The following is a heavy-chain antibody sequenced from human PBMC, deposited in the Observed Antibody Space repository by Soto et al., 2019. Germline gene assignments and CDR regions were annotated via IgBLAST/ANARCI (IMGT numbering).Heavy chain of an antibody. CDR3: ARRWGSAADY. CDR1: GGSISSYY. V-gene: IGHV4-59*08. J-gene: IGHJ4*02. CDR2: IYYSGST. Sequence: PSETLSLTCTVSGGSISSYYWSWIRQPPGKGLEWIGYIYYSGSTNYNPSLKSRVTISVDTSKNQFSLKLIFVTAADTAVYYCARRWGSAADYWGQGTLVTVS. D-gene: IGHD2-15*01.